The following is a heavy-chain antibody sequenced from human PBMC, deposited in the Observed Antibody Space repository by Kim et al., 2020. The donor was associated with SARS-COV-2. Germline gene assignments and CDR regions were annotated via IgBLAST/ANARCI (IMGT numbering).Heavy chain of an antibody. V-gene: IGHV4-59*01. CDR2: IYYSGST. J-gene: IGHJ2*01. Sequence: SETLSLTCTVSGDSISSYYWSWIRQPPGKGLEWIGYIYYSGSTNYNPSLKSRVTISVDTSKNQFSLKLSSVTAADTAVYYCARDARREEQWLRLRSDWYFDLWGRGTLVTVSS. CDR3: ARDARREEQWLRLRSDWYFDL. D-gene: IGHD5-12*01. CDR1: GDSISSYY.